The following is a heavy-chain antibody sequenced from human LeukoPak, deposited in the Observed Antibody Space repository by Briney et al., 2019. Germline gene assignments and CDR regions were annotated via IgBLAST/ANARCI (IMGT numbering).Heavy chain of an antibody. V-gene: IGHV1-2*02. J-gene: IGHJ6*02. CDR3: ARKRASLLWSRGLDV. CDR2: INPNSGGT. D-gene: IGHD3-10*01. CDR1: GYTFTGYY. Sequence: ASVKVSCKASGYTFTGYYIHWVRQAPGQGLEWMGWINPNSGGTNYAQKFQGRVTMTRDTSISTAYMEVSRLRYDDTAVYYCARKRASLLWSRGLDVWGQGTTVTVSS.